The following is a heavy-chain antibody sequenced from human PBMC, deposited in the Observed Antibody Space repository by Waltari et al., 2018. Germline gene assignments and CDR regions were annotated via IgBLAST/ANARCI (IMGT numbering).Heavy chain of an antibody. CDR2: ISWDGGST. CDR1: GFTFDDYA. J-gene: IGHJ6*02. CDR3: AKAAGRPYYYYYGMDV. Sequence: EVQLVESGGVVVQPGGSLRLSCAASGFTFDDYAMHWVRQAPGKGLEWVSLISWDGGSTYYADSVKGRVTISRDNSKNSLYLQMNSLRAEDTALYYCAKAAGRPYYYYYGMDVWGQGTTVTVSS. V-gene: IGHV3-43D*04.